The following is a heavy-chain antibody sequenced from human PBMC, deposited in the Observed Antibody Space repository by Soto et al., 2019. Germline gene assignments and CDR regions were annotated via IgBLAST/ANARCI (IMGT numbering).Heavy chain of an antibody. CDR1: GYTFTGYY. Sequence: ASVKVSCKASGYTFTGYYMHWVRQAPGQGLEWMGWINPNSGGTNYAQKFQGWVTMTRDTSISTAYMELSRLRSDDTAVYYCARRTAAPNRGGMDVWGQGTTVTVSS. D-gene: IGHD6-13*01. CDR2: INPNSGGT. CDR3: ARRTAAPNRGGMDV. V-gene: IGHV1-2*04. J-gene: IGHJ6*02.